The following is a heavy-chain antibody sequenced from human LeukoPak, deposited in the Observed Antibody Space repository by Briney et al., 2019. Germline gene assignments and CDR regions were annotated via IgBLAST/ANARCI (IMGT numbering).Heavy chain of an antibody. Sequence: ASVKVSCKASGGTFSSYAISWVRQAPGQGLEWMGIINPSGGSTSYAQKFQGRVTMTRDTSTSTVYMELSSLRSEDTAVYYCARDFFDYWGQGTLVTVSS. V-gene: IGHV1-46*01. CDR1: GGTFSSYA. CDR2: INPSGGST. CDR3: ARDFFDY. J-gene: IGHJ4*02.